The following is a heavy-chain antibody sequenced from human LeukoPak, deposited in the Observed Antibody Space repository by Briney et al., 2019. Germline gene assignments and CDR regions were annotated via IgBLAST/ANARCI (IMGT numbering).Heavy chain of an antibody. CDR3: AKYSSNWYIDY. D-gene: IGHD6-13*01. J-gene: IGHJ4*02. V-gene: IGHV6-1*01. CDR2: TYYRSKWYS. CDR1: GDSVSSNSAA. Sequence: SQTLSLTCAISGDSVSSNSAAWNRIRQSPSRGPEWLGRTYYRSKWYSDYALSVRGRIIINPDTSKNQFSLQLDSVTPDDAAVYYCAKYSSNWYIDYWGQGTLVTVSS.